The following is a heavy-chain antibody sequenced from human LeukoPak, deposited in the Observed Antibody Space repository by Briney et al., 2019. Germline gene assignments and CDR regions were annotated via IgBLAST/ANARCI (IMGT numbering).Heavy chain of an antibody. CDR3: GRDYKGYDSWTGHTTGYYMDV. CDR2: INPSGVTT. J-gene: IGHJ6*03. D-gene: IGHD3-3*01. V-gene: IGHV1-46*01. CDR1: GYTFTGYY. Sequence: ASVKVSCKASGYTFTGYYMHWVRQAPGQGLEWMGIINPSGVTTTYAQKFQDRVTMTRDMSSSTFYMELRSLRTEDTAVYYCGRDYKGYDSWTGHTTGYYMDVWGKGTTVIVSS.